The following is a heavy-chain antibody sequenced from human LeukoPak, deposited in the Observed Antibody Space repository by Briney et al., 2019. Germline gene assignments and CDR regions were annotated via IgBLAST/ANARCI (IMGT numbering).Heavy chain of an antibody. CDR1: GFTFSSYA. CDR2: ISGSRSYT. CDR3: AKNGHGSGSYYPRTKYYFDY. Sequence: GGSLRLSCAASGFTFSSYAMSWVRQAPGKGLEWVSAISGSRSYTYYADSVKGRFTISRDNSKNTLYLQMNSLRAEDTAIYYCAKNGHGSGSYYPRTKYYFDYWGRGTLVTVSS. D-gene: IGHD3-10*01. V-gene: IGHV3-23*01. J-gene: IGHJ4*02.